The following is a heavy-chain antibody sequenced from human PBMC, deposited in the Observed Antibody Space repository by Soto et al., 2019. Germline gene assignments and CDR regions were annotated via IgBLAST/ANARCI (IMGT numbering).Heavy chain of an antibody. J-gene: IGHJ5*02. CDR1: GGSISSSSYY. Sequence: QLQLQESGPGLVKPSETLSLTCTVSGGSISSSSYYWGWIRQPPGKGLEWIGSIYYSGSTYYNPSLKSRVTISVDTSKNQFSLKLSSVTAADTAVYYCARTMYDFWSGYPTWFDPWGQGTLVTVSS. D-gene: IGHD3-3*01. CDR2: IYYSGST. V-gene: IGHV4-39*01. CDR3: ARTMYDFWSGYPTWFDP.